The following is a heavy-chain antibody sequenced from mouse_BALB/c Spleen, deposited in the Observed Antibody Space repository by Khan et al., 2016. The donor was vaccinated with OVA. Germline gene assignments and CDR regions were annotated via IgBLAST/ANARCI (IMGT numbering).Heavy chain of an antibody. CDR2: INPSNGGT. J-gene: IGHJ3*01. V-gene: IGHV1S81*02. D-gene: IGHD1-1*02. CDR3: TRSGVGTFAY. Sequence: QVQLQQPGAELVKPGASVRLSCKASGYTFTSYYLYWVKQRPGQGLEWIGDINPSNGGTNFNEKFKSKATLTVDKSSSTAYMQLSSLTSEDSEVYYCTRSGVGTFAYWGQGTLVTVSA. CDR1: GYTFTSYY.